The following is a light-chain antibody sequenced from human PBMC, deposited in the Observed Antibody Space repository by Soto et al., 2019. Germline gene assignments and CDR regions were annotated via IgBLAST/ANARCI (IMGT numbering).Light chain of an antibody. V-gene: IGKV3-15*01. J-gene: IGKJ4*01. CDR1: QSVTSN. CDR3: QQDSQWPLT. Sequence: EIVMTQSPATLSVSPGERATLSCRASQSVTSNLAWYQQKPGQAPRLLMYGVSTRATGIPARFGGSGSATEFTLTISSLQSEDFAVYYCQQDSQWPLTFGGGTKVEIK. CDR2: GVS.